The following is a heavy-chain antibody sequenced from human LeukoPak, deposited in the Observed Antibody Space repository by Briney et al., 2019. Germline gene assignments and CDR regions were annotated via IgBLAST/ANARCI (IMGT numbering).Heavy chain of an antibody. CDR1: GFTFTNYP. CDR2: ISSNGIST. Sequence: GGSLRLSCSASGFTFTNYPMHWVRQAPGKGLEFVSSISSNGISTYYTDSVKGRFTISRDNSKNTLYLQMNSLRAEDTAVYYCARDLELYCSSTSCLGYGMDVWGQGTTVTVSS. V-gene: IGHV3-64*04. J-gene: IGHJ6*02. D-gene: IGHD2-2*01. CDR3: ARDLELYCSSTSCLGYGMDV.